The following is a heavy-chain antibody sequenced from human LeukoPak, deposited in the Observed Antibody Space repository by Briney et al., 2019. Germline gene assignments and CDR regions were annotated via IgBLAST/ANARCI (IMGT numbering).Heavy chain of an antibody. V-gene: IGHV3-30-3*01. CDR3: ARGYSSTWPDAFDI. J-gene: IGHJ3*02. CDR2: ISYDGTKK. D-gene: IGHD6-13*01. Sequence: GGSPRLSCVASGFTFSNYAMHWVRQAPGKGLEWMAVISYDGTKKYYADSVKGRFTISRDYSKKTLYLQMNSLRGEDTALYYCARGYSSTWPDAFDIWGQGTMVTVSS. CDR1: GFTFSNYA.